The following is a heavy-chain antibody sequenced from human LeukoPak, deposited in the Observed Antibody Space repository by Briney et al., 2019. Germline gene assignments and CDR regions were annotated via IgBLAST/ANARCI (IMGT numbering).Heavy chain of an antibody. J-gene: IGHJ4*02. CDR3: ATLQVRRVNKYYFDY. Sequence: ASVKVSCKASGYTFTGYYMHWVRQAPGQGLEWMGWINPNSGGTNYAQKFQGRVTMTRDTSISTAYMELSRLRSDDTAVYYCATLQVRRVNKYYFDYWGQGTLVTVSS. CDR1: GYTFTGYY. D-gene: IGHD3-10*01. V-gene: IGHV1-2*02. CDR2: INPNSGGT.